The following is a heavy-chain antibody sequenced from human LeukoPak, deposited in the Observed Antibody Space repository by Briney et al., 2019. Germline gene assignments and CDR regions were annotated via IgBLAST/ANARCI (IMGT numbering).Heavy chain of an antibody. Sequence: PGGSLRLSCAASGFTFSSYSMNWVRQAPGKGLEWVSSISSSSSYIYYADSVKGRFTISRDNAKNSLYPQMNSLRAEDTAVYYCARDFYSSGCKGDWGQGTLVTVSS. J-gene: IGHJ4*02. CDR3: ARDFYSSGCKGD. V-gene: IGHV3-21*01. CDR2: ISSSSSYI. D-gene: IGHD6-19*01. CDR1: GFTFSSYS.